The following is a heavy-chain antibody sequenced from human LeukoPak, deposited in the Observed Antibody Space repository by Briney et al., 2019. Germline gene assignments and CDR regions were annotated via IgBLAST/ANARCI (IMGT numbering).Heavy chain of an antibody. V-gene: IGHV3-23*01. CDR3: AKRGVVIRVILVGFHKEAYYFDS. J-gene: IGHJ4*02. D-gene: IGHD3-22*01. Sequence: GGSLRLSCAVSGITLSNYGMSWVRQAPGKGLEWVAGISDSGGRTNYADSVKGRFTISRDNPKNTLYLQINSLRAEDTAVYFCAKRGVVIRVILVGFHKEAYYFDSWGQGALVTVSS. CDR2: ISDSGGRT. CDR1: GITLSNYG.